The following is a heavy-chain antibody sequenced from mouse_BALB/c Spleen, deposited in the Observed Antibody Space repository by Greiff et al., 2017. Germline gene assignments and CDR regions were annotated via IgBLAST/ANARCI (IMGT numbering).Heavy chain of an antibody. CDR2: ISSGGGST. J-gene: IGHJ3*01. CDR3: ARGYYDYGAWFAY. V-gene: IGHV5-12-1*01. Sequence: DVHLVESGGGLVKPGGSLKLSCAASGFAFSSYDMSWVRQTPEKRLEWVAYISSGGGSTYYPDTVKGRFTISRDNAKNTLYLQMSSLKSEDTAMYYCARGYYDYGAWFAYWGQGTLVTVSA. CDR1: GFAFSSYD. D-gene: IGHD2-4*01.